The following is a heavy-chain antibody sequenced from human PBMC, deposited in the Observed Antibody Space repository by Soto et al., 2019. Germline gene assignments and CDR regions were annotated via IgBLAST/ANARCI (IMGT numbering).Heavy chain of an antibody. D-gene: IGHD5-12*01. J-gene: IGHJ4*02. CDR1: VFTFSSYC. CDR2: IKQGGSEK. CDR3: ARDGRRATLFDY. Sequence: PGGSLSLSCAASVFTFSSYCMSWVRQAPGKGLEWVANIKQGGSEKYYVDSVKGRFTISRDNAKNSLYLQMNSLRAEDTAVYYCARDGRRATLFDYWGQGTLVNVSS. V-gene: IGHV3-7*01.